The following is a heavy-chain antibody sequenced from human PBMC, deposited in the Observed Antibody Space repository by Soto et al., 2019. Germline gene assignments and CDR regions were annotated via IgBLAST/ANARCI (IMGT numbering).Heavy chain of an antibody. CDR3: VGSPASVVPAAYRY. CDR1: GYTLTELS. Sequence: ASVKVSCKVSGYTLTELSMHWVRQAPGKGLEWMGGFDPEDGETIYAQKFQGRVTMTEDTSTDTAYMELSSLRSEDTAVYYCVGSPASVVPAAYRYWGQGTLVTVSS. D-gene: IGHD2-2*01. CDR2: FDPEDGET. V-gene: IGHV1-24*01. J-gene: IGHJ4*02.